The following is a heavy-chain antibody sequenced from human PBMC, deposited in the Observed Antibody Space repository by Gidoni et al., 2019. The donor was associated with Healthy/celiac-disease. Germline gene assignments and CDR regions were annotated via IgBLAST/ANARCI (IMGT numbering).Heavy chain of an antibody. V-gene: IGHV1-3*01. CDR3: ARDSRVRGVPRYNWFDP. CDR2: INAGNGNT. Sequence: QVQLVQSGAEVKKPGASVKVSCKASGYTFTSYAMHWVRQAPGQRLEWMGWINAGNGNTKYSQKCQGRVTITRDTSASTAYMELSSLRSEDTAVYYCARDSRVRGVPRYNWFDPWGQGTLVTVSS. J-gene: IGHJ5*02. D-gene: IGHD3-10*01. CDR1: GYTFTSYA.